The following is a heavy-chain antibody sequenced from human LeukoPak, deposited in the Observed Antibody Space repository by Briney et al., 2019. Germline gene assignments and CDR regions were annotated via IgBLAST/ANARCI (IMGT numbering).Heavy chain of an antibody. CDR2: IDPSDSYT. CDR1: GYRFTSYW. D-gene: IGHD1-1*01. V-gene: IGHV5-10-1*01. Sequence: GEALKISCKGSGYRFTSYWISWVRQMPGKGLEWMGRIDPSDSYTNYSPSFQGHVTISADKSISTAYLQWSSLKASDTAMYYCARHGVQLERPFDPWGQGTLVTVSS. J-gene: IGHJ5*02. CDR3: ARHGVQLERPFDP.